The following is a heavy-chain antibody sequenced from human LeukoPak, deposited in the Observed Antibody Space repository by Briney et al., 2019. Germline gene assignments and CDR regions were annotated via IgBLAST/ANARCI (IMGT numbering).Heavy chain of an antibody. CDR3: ATKTHYFDNSGYPFDY. Sequence: GASVKVSCKASGYTFTSNYIHWVRQAPGQGLKWMGRIIPISGTAEYAEKFQGRVTITADESTSTAYMELSSLRSEDTAVYYCATKTHYFDNSGYPFDYWGQGTLVTVSS. D-gene: IGHD3-22*01. CDR1: GYTFTSNY. V-gene: IGHV1-69*13. CDR2: IIPISGTA. J-gene: IGHJ4*01.